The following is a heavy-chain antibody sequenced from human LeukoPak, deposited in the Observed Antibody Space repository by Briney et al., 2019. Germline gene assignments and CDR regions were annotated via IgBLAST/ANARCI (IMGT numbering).Heavy chain of an antibody. V-gene: IGHV3-21*01. Sequence: GGSLRLACAASGFRFSSYAMSWVRQAPGKGLEWVSSIGGTSSSLYYAESVKGRFTISRDNARNSLYLQMNSLRAEDTAVYYCAKEAGQDYGALDAFDVWGQGTMVTVSS. CDR1: GFRFSSYA. CDR2: IGGTSSSL. D-gene: IGHD4-17*01. CDR3: AKEAGQDYGALDAFDV. J-gene: IGHJ3*01.